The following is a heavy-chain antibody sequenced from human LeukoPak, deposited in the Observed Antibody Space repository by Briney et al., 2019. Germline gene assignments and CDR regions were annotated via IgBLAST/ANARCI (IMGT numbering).Heavy chain of an antibody. CDR1: GGSFSGYY. V-gene: IGHV4-34*01. Sequence: SESLSLTCAVYGGSFSGYYWSWIRQPPGKGLEWIGEINHSGSTNYNPSLKSRVTLSVDTSTNQFALTLCSGTAADTAVYYCAGTGHSGSYPGPNWFDPWGQGTLVTVSS. CDR2: INHSGST. J-gene: IGHJ5*02. CDR3: AGTGHSGSYPGPNWFDP. D-gene: IGHD1-26*01.